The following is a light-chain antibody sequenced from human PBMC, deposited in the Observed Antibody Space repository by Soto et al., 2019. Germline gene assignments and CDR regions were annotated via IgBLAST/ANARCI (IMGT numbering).Light chain of an antibody. J-gene: IGKJ1*01. CDR2: MAS. Sequence: DNKIIQFPSTLSASVAYRVTITSRASQSITNWLAWYQQKPGKAPKPLIYMASSLESGVPTRFSGSGSRTEFTLTTTSLQPDDVGTYYCQQYNNMWTFGQGTKVDVK. CDR3: QQYNNMWT. CDR1: QSITNW. V-gene: IGKV1-5*03.